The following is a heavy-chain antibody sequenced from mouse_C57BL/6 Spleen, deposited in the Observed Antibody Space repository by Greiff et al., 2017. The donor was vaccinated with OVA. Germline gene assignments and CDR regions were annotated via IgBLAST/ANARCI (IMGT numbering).Heavy chain of an antibody. CDR1: GYTFTDYN. CDR2: INPNNGGT. J-gene: IGHJ4*01. D-gene: IGHD2-3*01. Sequence: EVQLQQSGPELVKPGASVKIPCKASGYTFTDYNMDWVKQSHGKSLEWIGDINPNNGGTTYNQKFKGKATLTVDKSSSTAYMELRSLTSEDTAVYCCARSPWLLRGAMDYWGQGTSVTVSS. V-gene: IGHV1-18*01. CDR3: ARSPWLLRGAMDY.